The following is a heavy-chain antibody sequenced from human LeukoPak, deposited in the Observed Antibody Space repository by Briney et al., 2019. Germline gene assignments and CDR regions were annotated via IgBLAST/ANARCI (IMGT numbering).Heavy chain of an antibody. V-gene: IGHV1-2*02. CDR1: GYTFTDRY. CDR3: ARGRGGGIMLLYDY. Sequence: ASVKVSCKASGYTFTDRYMHWVRQAPGQGLEWMGWIGPNDGDTKYAQTFQGRVTMTRDTSISAVYMDLSDLGPDDTAVYYCARGRGGGIMLLYDYWGQGTLVTVSS. D-gene: IGHD3-16*01. J-gene: IGHJ4*02. CDR2: IGPNDGDT.